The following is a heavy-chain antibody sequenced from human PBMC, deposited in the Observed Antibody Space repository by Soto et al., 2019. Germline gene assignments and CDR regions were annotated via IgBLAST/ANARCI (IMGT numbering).Heavy chain of an antibody. J-gene: IGHJ6*02. Sequence: GGSLRLSCAASGFTFSSYWMSWVRQAPGKGLEWVANIKQDGSEKYYVDSVKGRFTISRDNAKNSLYLQMNSLRAEDTAVYYCVREKYYYDSRLYGMDVWGQGTTVTVSS. CDR1: GFTFSSYW. D-gene: IGHD3-22*01. V-gene: IGHV3-7*01. CDR2: IKQDGSEK. CDR3: VREKYYYDSRLYGMDV.